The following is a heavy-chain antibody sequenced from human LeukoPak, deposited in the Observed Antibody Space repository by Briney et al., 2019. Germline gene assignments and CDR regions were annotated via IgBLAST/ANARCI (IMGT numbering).Heavy chain of an antibody. Sequence: SETLSLTCTVSGDSMTSGTYYGGWIRQPPGKGLEWIGSIYYNGNTYYNPSLKSRVTISVDTSKNQFPLKLSSVTAADTAVYYCARHAGGIAAAGTRPFDYWGQGTLVTVSS. V-gene: IGHV4-39*01. D-gene: IGHD6-13*01. CDR3: ARHAGGIAAAGTRPFDY. CDR2: IYYNGNT. J-gene: IGHJ4*02. CDR1: GDSMTSGTYY.